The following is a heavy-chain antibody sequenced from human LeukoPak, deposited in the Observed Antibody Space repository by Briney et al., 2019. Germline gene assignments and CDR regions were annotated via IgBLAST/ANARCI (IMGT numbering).Heavy chain of an antibody. CDR1: GGSISSYY. CDR2: IYYSGST. CDR3: AGNWNDGFLDY. J-gene: IGHJ4*02. V-gene: IGHV4-59*01. D-gene: IGHD1-1*01. Sequence: SETLSLTCTVSGGSISSYYWSWIRQPPGKGLEWIGYIYYSGSTNYNPSLKSRVTISVDTSKNQFSLKLSSVTAADTAVYHCAGNWNDGFLDYWGQGTLVTVSS.